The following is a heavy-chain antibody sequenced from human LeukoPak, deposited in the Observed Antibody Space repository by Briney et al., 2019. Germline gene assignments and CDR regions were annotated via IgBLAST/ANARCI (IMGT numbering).Heavy chain of an antibody. V-gene: IGHV1-8*01. Sequence: ASVKVSCKASGYTFTSYDINWVRQATGQGLEWMGWMNPNSGNTGYAQKFQGRVTMTRNTSISTAYMELSSLRSEDTAVYYCARGGYYSSGYYGYYFDYWGQGTLVTVSS. CDR2: MNPNSGNT. J-gene: IGHJ4*02. CDR1: GYTFTSYD. D-gene: IGHD3-22*01. CDR3: ARGGYYSSGYYGYYFDY.